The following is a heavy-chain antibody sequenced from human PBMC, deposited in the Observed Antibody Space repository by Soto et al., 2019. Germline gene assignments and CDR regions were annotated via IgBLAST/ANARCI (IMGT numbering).Heavy chain of an antibody. V-gene: IGHV1-18*01. CDR3: ARDPVGGNWFDP. Sequence: ASVKVSCKASGYTFTSYGISWVRQAPGQGLEWMGWINPYNGNTNYAQKLQGRVTMTTDTSTSTAYMELRSLRSDDTAVYYCARDPVGGNWFDPWGQGTLVTASS. J-gene: IGHJ5*02. D-gene: IGHD1-26*01. CDR1: GYTFTSYG. CDR2: INPYNGNT.